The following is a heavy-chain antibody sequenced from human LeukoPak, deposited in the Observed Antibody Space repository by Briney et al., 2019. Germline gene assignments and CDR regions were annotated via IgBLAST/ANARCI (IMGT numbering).Heavy chain of an antibody. Sequence: GGSLRLSCAASGFTFSDYYMSWIRQAPGKGLEWVSYISSSGSIIYYADPVKGRFTISRDNAKNSLYLQMNSLRAEDTAVYYCARGHDITIFGVATGAFDIWGQGTMVTVSS. D-gene: IGHD3-3*01. CDR1: GFTFSDYY. J-gene: IGHJ3*02. CDR3: ARGHDITIFGVATGAFDI. V-gene: IGHV3-11*01. CDR2: ISSSGSII.